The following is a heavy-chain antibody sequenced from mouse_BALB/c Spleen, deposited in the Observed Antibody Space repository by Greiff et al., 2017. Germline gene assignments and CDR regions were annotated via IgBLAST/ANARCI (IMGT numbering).Heavy chain of an antibody. CDR1: GFSLTSYG. CDR2: IWAGGST. D-gene: IGHD1-1*01. J-gene: IGHJ3*01. Sequence: VQLVESGPGLVAPSQSLSITCTVSGFSLTSYGVHWVRQPPGKGLEWLGVIWAGGSTNYNSALMSRLSISKDNSKSQVFLKMNSLQTDDTAMYYCARDRGLLWFAYWGQGTLVTVSA. CDR3: ARDRGLLWFAY. V-gene: IGHV2-9*02.